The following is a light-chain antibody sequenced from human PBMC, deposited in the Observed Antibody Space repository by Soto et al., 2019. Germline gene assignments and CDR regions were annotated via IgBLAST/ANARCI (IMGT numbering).Light chain of an antibody. J-gene: IGKJ1*01. CDR1: QSISRG. V-gene: IGKV1-5*01. CDR2: DAS. Sequence: DIQMTQSPPTLSASVGDRVTITCRASQSISRGLAWHQQKAGEAPKLLIYDASTLVSGVPSRFSGSGSGTEFTLTISSLQPDDFATYYCQQYNPATFGQGPKVAIK. CDR3: QQYNPAT.